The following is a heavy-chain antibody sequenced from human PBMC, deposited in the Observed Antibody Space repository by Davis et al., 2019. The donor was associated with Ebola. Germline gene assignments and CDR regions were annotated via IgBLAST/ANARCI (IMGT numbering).Heavy chain of an antibody. CDR2: IYQNGRN. D-gene: IGHD6-13*01. CDR1: GGFMTSYY. CDR3: ARFTAARKYFDF. J-gene: IGHJ4*01. V-gene: IGHV4-59*01. Sequence: SETLSLTCNVSGGFMTSYYWSWVRQPPGKGLEWIGYIYQNGRNSYNPALNSRVTMSLDTSKFQLSLKLSLVTAADTAVYYCARFTAARKYFDFWGLGTLVTVSS.